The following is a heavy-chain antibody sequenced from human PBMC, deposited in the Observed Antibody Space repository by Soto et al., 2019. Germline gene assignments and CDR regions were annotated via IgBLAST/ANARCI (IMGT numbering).Heavy chain of an antibody. CDR3: AREEQWLNWFDP. Sequence: SETLSLTCTVSGGSISSGGYYWSWIRQHPGKGLEWIGYIYYSGSTYYNPSLKSRVTISVDTSKNQFSLKLSSVTAADTAVYYCAREEQWLNWFDPWGQGTLVTVS. CDR2: IYYSGST. J-gene: IGHJ5*02. CDR1: GGSISSGGYY. D-gene: IGHD6-19*01. V-gene: IGHV4-31*02.